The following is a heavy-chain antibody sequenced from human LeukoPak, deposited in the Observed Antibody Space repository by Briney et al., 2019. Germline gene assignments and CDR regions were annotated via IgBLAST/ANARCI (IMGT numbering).Heavy chain of an antibody. CDR1: GDSTTSDYY. Sequence: SGTLSLTRTLSGDSTTSDYYWAWIRRSPARGLEWLGIISHSGNAYYDPTLKSRVTTSRETVQNQFCLNLNSVTAPDTPPYYFAGISTASCFRHWGQGTVVTVSS. D-gene: IGHD4-17*01. J-gene: IGHJ1*01. CDR2: ISHSGNA. V-gene: IGHV4-38-2*02. CDR3: AGISTASCFRH.